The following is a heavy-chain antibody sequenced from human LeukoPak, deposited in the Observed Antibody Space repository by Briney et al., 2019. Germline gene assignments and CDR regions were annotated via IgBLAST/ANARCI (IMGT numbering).Heavy chain of an antibody. V-gene: IGHV4-34*01. CDR3: ARDADIVATGPVYYYYGMDV. CDR1: GGSFSGYY. J-gene: IGHJ6*02. CDR2: INHSGST. Sequence: SETLSLTCAVYGGSFSGYYWSWIRQPPGKGLEWIGEINHSGSTNYNPSLKSRVTISVDTSKNQFSLKLSSVTAADTAVYHCARDADIVATGPVYYYYGMDVWGQGTTVTVSS. D-gene: IGHD5-12*01.